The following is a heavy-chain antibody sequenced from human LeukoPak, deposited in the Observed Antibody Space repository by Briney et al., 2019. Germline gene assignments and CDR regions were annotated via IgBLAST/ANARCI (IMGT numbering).Heavy chain of an antibody. CDR1: GFTVSSNY. V-gene: IGHV3-66*02. J-gene: IGHJ6*02. CDR2: IYSGGST. Sequence: GGSLRLSCAASGFTVSSNYMSWVRQAPGKGLEWVSVIYSGGSTYYADSVKGRFTISRDNSKNTLHLQMNSLRAEDTAVYYCARFQHYYYYGMDVWGQGTTVTVSS. CDR3: ARFQHYYYYGMDV. D-gene: IGHD3-16*01.